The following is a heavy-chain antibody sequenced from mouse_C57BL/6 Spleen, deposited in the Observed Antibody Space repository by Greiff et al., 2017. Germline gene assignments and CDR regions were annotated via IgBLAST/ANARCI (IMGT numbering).Heavy chain of an antibody. Sequence: QVHVKQPGAELVKPGASVKMSCKASGYTFTSYWITWVKQRPGQGLEWIGDIYPGSGSTNYNEKFKSKATLTVDTSSSTAYMQLSSLTSEDSAVYYCARPAQAVYAMDYWGQGTSVTVSS. D-gene: IGHD3-2*02. V-gene: IGHV1-55*01. CDR3: ARPAQAVYAMDY. CDR1: GYTFTSYW. J-gene: IGHJ4*01. CDR2: IYPGSGST.